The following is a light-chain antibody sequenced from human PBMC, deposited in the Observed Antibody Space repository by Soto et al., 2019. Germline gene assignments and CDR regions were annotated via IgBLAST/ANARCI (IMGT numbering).Light chain of an antibody. CDR3: AAWDDSLSGTV. CDR1: TSNIGSNY. CDR2: RNN. Sequence: QPVLTQPPSASGTPGQRVTISCSGSTSNIGSNYVYWYQQLPGTAPKLLIYRNNQRPSGVPDRFSGSKSGTSASLAISGLRSEDEADYYCAAWDDSLSGTVFGGGTKVTVL. J-gene: IGLJ7*01. V-gene: IGLV1-47*01.